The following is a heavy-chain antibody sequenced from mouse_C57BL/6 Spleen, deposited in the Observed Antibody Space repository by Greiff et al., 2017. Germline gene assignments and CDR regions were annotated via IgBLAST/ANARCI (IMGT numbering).Heavy chain of an antibody. CDR2: ISSGGDYI. CDR3: TREVAEGAMDY. CDR1: GFTFSSYA. V-gene: IGHV5-9-1*02. Sequence: EVMLVESGEGLVKPGGSLKLSCAASGFTFSSYAMSWVRQTPEKRLEWVAYISSGGDYIYYADTVKGRFTISRDNARNTLYLQMSSLKSEDTAMYYCTREVAEGAMDYWGQGTSVTVSS. D-gene: IGHD1-1*02. J-gene: IGHJ4*01.